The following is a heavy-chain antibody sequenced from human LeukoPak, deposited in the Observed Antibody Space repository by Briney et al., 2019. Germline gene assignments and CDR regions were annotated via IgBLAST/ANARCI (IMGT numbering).Heavy chain of an antibody. CDR2: IYYSGST. V-gene: IGHV4-39*01. CDR1: GGSISSSSYY. CDR3: ASQYYYDSSGLPPFDY. D-gene: IGHD3-22*01. Sequence: SETLSLTCTVSGGSISSSSYYWGWIRQPPGKGLEWIGSIYYSGSTYYNPSLKSRVTISVDTSKNQFSLKLSSVTAADTAVYYCASQYYYDSSGLPPFDYWGQGTLVTVSS. J-gene: IGHJ4*02.